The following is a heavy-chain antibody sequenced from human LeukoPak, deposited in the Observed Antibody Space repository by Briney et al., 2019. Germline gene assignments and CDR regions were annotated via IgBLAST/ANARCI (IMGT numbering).Heavy chain of an antibody. Sequence: GGSLRLSCVASGFTFSDCYMSWIRQAPGKGLEWVSYISPDDTDVDYADSLKGRFTISRDNAKNSLFLQMNSLRAEDTAVYYCARCHSSGYYRGAFDYWGQGTLVTVSS. CDR2: ISPDDTDV. D-gene: IGHD3-22*01. J-gene: IGHJ4*02. CDR3: ARCHSSGYYRGAFDY. CDR1: GFTFSDCY. V-gene: IGHV3-11*04.